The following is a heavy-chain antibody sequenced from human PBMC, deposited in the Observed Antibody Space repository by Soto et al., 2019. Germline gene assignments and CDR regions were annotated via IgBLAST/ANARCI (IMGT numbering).Heavy chain of an antibody. CDR2: ISSSGSTI. D-gene: IGHD2-2*02. CDR1: GFTFSIYE. J-gene: IGHJ3*02. Sequence: PGGSLRLSCAASGFTFSIYEMNWVRHAPGKGLEWVSYISSSGSTIYYADSVKGRFTISRDNAKNSLYLQMNSLRAGDTAAYYCARDRICSSTSCYRGYANVDAFDIWGQGTMVTVSS. V-gene: IGHV3-48*03. CDR3: ARDRICSSTSCYRGYANVDAFDI.